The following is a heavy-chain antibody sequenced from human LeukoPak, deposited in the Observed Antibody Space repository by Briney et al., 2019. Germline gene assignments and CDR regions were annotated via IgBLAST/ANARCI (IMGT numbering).Heavy chain of an antibody. CDR1: VASITSNNW. J-gene: IGHJ4*02. Sequence: SETLSLTCGVSVASITSNNWWNWVRQPPGKGLDWIGEIYHSGNTHYMSSLKSRVTISLDKSKNHFSLKVNSVTAADTAVYYCARAEPRGSVWYPYWGQGTLVTVSS. CDR2: IYHSGNT. V-gene: IGHV4-4*02. CDR3: ARAEPRGSVWYPY. D-gene: IGHD6-13*01.